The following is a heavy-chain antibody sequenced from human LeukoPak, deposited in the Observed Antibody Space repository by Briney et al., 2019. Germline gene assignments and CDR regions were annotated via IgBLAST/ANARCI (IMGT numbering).Heavy chain of an antibody. CDR2: IKSDGSTT. CDR1: GFTFSTYW. D-gene: IGHD1-26*01. J-gene: IGHJ4*02. Sequence: PGGSLRLSCAASGFTFSTYWMHWVRQAPGKGLVWVSRIKSDGSTTNYGDSVKDRFTISRDNAKNTLYLQMNSLRADDTAAYYCARDPVGGRPDLWGQGTLVTVSS. CDR3: ARDPVGGRPDL. V-gene: IGHV3-74*01.